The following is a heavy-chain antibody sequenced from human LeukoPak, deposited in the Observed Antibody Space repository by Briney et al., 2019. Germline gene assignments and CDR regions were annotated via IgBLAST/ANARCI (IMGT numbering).Heavy chain of an antibody. Sequence: SETPSLTCAVYGGSFSGYYWSWIRQPPGKGLEWIGEINHSGSTNYNPSLKSRVTISVDTSKNQFSLKLSFVTAADTAVYYCATTSIAARPGVDYWGQGTLVTVSS. D-gene: IGHD6-6*01. CDR2: INHSGST. V-gene: IGHV4-34*01. CDR1: GGSFSGYY. CDR3: ATTSIAARPGVDY. J-gene: IGHJ4*02.